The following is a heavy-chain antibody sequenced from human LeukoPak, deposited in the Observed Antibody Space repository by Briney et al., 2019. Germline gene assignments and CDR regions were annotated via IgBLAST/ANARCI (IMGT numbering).Heavy chain of an antibody. D-gene: IGHD2-15*01. J-gene: IGHJ6*04. CDR1: GFTFSSYG. V-gene: IGHV3-33*01. Sequence: GGSLRLSCAASGFTFSSYGMHWVCQAPGKGLEWVAVIWYDGSNKYYADSVKGRFTISRDNSKNTLYLQMNSLRAEDTAVYYCARDMCSGGSCYVYYYYGMDVWGKGTTVTVSS. CDR2: IWYDGSNK. CDR3: ARDMCSGGSCYVYYYYGMDV.